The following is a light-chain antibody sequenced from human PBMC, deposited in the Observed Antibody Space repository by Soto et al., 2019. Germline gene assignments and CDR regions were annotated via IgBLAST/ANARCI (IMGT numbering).Light chain of an antibody. CDR3: ISYTTSSTLV. J-gene: IGLJ2*01. CDR2: EVS. CDR1: RSDVGFYNY. V-gene: IGLV2-14*01. Sequence: QSALTQPASVSGSPGQSITISCTGTRSDVGFYNYVSWYQQHPGKAPKLMIFEVSNRPSGVSNRFSGSKSGNTASLTISGLQAEDEAVYYCISYTTSSTLVFGGGTKLTVL.